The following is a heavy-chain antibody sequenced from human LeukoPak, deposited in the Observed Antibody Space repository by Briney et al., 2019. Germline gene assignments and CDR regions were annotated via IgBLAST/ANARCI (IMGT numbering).Heavy chain of an antibody. Sequence: SETRSPTCTVPGGAISSYYWSWIRQPAGKRLEWIGRIYASGSTNYNPSLKSRVTMSVDTSKNQFSLKLSSVTAADTAVYYCARDEYSSSWYAFDYWGQGTLVTVSS. CDR1: GGAISSYY. D-gene: IGHD6-13*01. V-gene: IGHV4-4*07. CDR2: IYASGST. J-gene: IGHJ4*02. CDR3: ARDEYSSSWYAFDY.